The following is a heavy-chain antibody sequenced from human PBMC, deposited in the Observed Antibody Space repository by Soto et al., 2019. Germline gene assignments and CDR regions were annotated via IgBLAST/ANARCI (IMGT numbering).Heavy chain of an antibody. D-gene: IGHD6-19*01. CDR2: ISYDGSNK. Sequence: HPGGSLRLSCAASGFTFSSYGMHWVRQAPGKGLEWVAVISYDGSNKYYADSVKGRFTISRDNSKNTLYLQMNSLRAEDTAVYYSAKDGGYSSGRYLDYYYGMDVGGQGTTVTV. J-gene: IGHJ6*02. CDR1: GFTFSSYG. V-gene: IGHV3-30*18. CDR3: AKDGGYSSGRYLDYYYGMDV.